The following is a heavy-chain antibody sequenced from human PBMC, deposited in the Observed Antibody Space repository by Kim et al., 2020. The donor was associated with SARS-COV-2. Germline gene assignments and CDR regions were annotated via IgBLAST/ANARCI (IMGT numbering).Heavy chain of an antibody. CDR2: ISAGGDRT. D-gene: IGHD6-25*01. Sequence: GGSLRLSCTVSGFTFSSYAMTWVRQAPGKGLEWVSSISAGGDRTYYADSVKGRFTISRDNSKNTLYLQISTLSAEDTALYYCAKAGQRLDWGYSDYWGQG. V-gene: IGHV3-23*01. J-gene: IGHJ4*02. CDR3: AKAGQRLDWGYSDY. CDR1: GFTFSSYA.